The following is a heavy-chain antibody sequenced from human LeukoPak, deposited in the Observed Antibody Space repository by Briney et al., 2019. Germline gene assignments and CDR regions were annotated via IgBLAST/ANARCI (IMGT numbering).Heavy chain of an antibody. CDR2: IYYSGST. J-gene: IGHJ4*02. CDR3: ARGPGLLLLDY. Sequence: SETLSLTCTVSGGSISSYYWSWILQPPGKGLEWIGYIYYSGSTNYNPSLKSRVTISVDTSKNQFSLKLSSVTAADTAVYYCARGPGLLLLDYWGQGTLVTVSS. CDR1: GGSISSYY. D-gene: IGHD2-15*01. V-gene: IGHV4-59*01.